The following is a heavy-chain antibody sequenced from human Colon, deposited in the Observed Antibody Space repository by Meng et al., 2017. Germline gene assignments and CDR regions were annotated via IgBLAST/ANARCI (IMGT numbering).Heavy chain of an antibody. V-gene: IGHV1-18*01. Sequence: QVQLVQSGPEVKKPGASVKVSCKASGYTFSSSGISWVRQAPGQGLEWMGWVSVYTTNYARKFQDRVTMTRNISITTAYMELSSLRFDDTGVYYCARTATRWGQGTLVTVSS. CDR2: VSVYTT. J-gene: IGHJ4*02. CDR1: GYTFSSSG. CDR3: ARTATR.